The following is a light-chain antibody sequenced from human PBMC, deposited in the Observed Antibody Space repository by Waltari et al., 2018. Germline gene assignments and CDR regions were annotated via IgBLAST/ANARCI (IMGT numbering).Light chain of an antibody. Sequence: QSALTQPRSVSGSPGQSVTISCTGTSSAVGGYNYVSWYQQHPDKAPKLIIYDINKRPSGVPDRFSGSKSGNTASLTISGLQAEDEAEYYCCSYVGSNIYWVFGGGTKLTVL. CDR1: SSAVGGYNY. V-gene: IGLV2-11*01. CDR2: DIN. J-gene: IGLJ3*02. CDR3: CSYVGSNIYWV.